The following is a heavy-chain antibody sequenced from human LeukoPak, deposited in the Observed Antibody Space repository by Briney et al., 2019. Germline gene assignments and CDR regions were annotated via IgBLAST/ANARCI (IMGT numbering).Heavy chain of an antibody. D-gene: IGHD2-15*01. V-gene: IGHV1-69*13. CDR2: IIPIFGTA. CDR3: ARERDIRYCSGGSCYLNWFDP. J-gene: IGHJ5*02. Sequence: ASVKVSCKASGGTFSSYAISWVRQAPGQGLEWMGGIIPIFGTANYAQKFQGRVTITADESTSTAYMELSSLRSEDTAVYYCARERDIRYCSGGSCYLNWFDPWGQGTLATVSS. CDR1: GGTFSSYA.